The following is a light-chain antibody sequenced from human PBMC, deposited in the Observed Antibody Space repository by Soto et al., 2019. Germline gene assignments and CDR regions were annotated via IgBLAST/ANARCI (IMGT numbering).Light chain of an antibody. J-gene: IGKJ1*01. CDR2: GAS. V-gene: IGKV3D-15*01. Sequence: EIVMTQYPATLSVSPGGRYTLSCMASQSISDTLAWYQQKPGQDPRLLIYGASSRATGITDRFSGSGSGTDFTITISSLQTEDVATYYCQTYNTAPWTVGPVTKVEIK. CDR3: QTYNTAPWT. CDR1: QSISDT.